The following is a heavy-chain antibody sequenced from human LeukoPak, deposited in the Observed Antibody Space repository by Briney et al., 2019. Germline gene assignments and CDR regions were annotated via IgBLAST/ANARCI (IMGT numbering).Heavy chain of an antibody. CDR2: IIPIFGTA. D-gene: IGHD2-15*01. Sequence: VASVTVSCKASGGTFSSYAISWVRQAPGQGLEWMGGIIPIFGTANCAQKFQGRVTITADESTSTAYMELRSLRSDDTAVYYCASGEVGVVYRAGGRYYYYYHAMDVWGQGTTVTVSS. CDR1: GGTFSSYA. J-gene: IGHJ6*02. V-gene: IGHV1-69*13. CDR3: ASGEVGVVYRAGGRYYYYYHAMDV.